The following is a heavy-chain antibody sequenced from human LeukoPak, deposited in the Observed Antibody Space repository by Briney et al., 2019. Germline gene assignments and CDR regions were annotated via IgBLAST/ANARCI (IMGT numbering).Heavy chain of an antibody. D-gene: IGHD2-2*01. CDR3: ARVLIRASSSTSSPMAY. J-gene: IGHJ4*02. Sequence: ASVKVSCKASGYTFTGYYMHWVRQAPGQGLEWMGWINPNSGGTNYAQKSQGRVTMTRDTSISTAYMELSRLRSDDTAVYYCARVLIRASSSTSSPMAYWGQGTLVTVSS. CDR2: INPNSGGT. CDR1: GYTFTGYY. V-gene: IGHV1-2*02.